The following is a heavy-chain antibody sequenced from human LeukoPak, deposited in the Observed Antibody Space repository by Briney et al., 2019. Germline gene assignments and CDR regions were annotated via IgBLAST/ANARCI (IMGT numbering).Heavy chain of an antibody. J-gene: IGHJ5*02. Sequence: SGGSLRLSCAASGFTFSSYAMSWVRQAPGKGLEWVSAIRGSGGSTYYADSVKGRFTISRDNSKNTLYLQMNSLRAEDTAVYYCAKIAKQLVLLNWFDPWGQGTLVTVSS. D-gene: IGHD6-13*01. CDR2: IRGSGGST. CDR3: AKIAKQLVLLNWFDP. CDR1: GFTFSSYA. V-gene: IGHV3-23*01.